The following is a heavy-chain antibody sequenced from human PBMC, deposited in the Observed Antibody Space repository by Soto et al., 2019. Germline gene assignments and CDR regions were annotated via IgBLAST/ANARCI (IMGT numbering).Heavy chain of an antibody. J-gene: IGHJ4*02. CDR1: GGSISSGGYS. Sequence: QLQLQESGSGLVKPSQTLSLTCAVSGGSISSGGYSWSWIRQPPGKGLEWMGYIYHSGSTYYNRSHKSRVTISVDRSTNHCSPKMSSLTAADTAVYSGASGMTTVTTLDYWGPGTLVTVSS. CDR3: ASGMTTVTTLDY. V-gene: IGHV4-30-2*01. CDR2: IYHSGST. D-gene: IGHD4-4*01.